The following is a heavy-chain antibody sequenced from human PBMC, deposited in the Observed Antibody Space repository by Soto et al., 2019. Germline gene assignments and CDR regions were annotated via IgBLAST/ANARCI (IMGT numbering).Heavy chain of an antibody. CDR1: GFTFSSYE. CDR3: ARDSPSFYDSSGYSAFDI. D-gene: IGHD3-22*01. J-gene: IGHJ3*02. CDR2: ISSSGSTI. Sequence: PVGSLRLSGAASGFTFSSYEMNWVRQAPGKGLEWVSYISSSGSTIYYADSVKGRFTISRDNAKNSLYLQMNSLRAEDTAVYYCARDSPSFYDSSGYSAFDIWGQGTMVTVSS. V-gene: IGHV3-48*03.